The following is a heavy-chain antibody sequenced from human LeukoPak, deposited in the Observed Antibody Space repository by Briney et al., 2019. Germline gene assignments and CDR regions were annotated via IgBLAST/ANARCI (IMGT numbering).Heavy chain of an antibody. J-gene: IGHJ6*02. V-gene: IGHV3-21*01. CDR2: ISSSSSYI. Sequence: GGSLRLSCAASGFTFSSYSMNWVRQAPGEGLEWVSCISSSSSYIYYADSVKGRFTISRDNAKNSLYLQMNSLRAEDTAVYYCAKDRGGSYGPYETYYGMDVWGQGTTVTVSS. CDR3: AKDRGGSYGPYETYYGMDV. CDR1: GFTFSSYS. D-gene: IGHD5-18*01.